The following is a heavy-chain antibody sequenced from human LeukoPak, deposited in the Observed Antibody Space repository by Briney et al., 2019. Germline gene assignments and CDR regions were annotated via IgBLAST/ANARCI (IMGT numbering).Heavy chain of an antibody. V-gene: IGHV1-46*01. Sequence: RASVKVSCKASGYTFTSYDINWVRQATGQGLEWMGIINPSGGSTSYAQKFQGRVTMTRDTSTSTVYMELSSLRSEDTAVYYCARTGTVLPGQTFWSGPYYMDVWGKGTTVTVSS. CDR2: INPSGGST. CDR3: ARTGTVLPGQTFWSGPYYMDV. J-gene: IGHJ6*03. CDR1: GYTFTSYD. D-gene: IGHD3-3*01.